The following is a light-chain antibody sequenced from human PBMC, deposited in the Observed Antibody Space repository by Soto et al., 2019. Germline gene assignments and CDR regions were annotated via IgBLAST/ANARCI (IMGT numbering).Light chain of an antibody. CDR2: EVS. CDR1: GSDVGDYDY. Sequence: QSVLTQPASVSGSPGESITISCTGTGSDVGDYDYVSWYQHHPGKAPKLMIYEVSNRPSGVSNRFSGSKSGNTASLTISGLQAEDEADYFCSSYTSSQADVVGNGTKVTVL. J-gene: IGLJ1*01. V-gene: IGLV2-14*01. CDR3: SSYTSSQADV.